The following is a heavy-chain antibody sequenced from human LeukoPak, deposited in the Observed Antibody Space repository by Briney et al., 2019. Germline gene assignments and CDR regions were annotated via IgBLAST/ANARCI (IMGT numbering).Heavy chain of an antibody. D-gene: IGHD3-10*01. V-gene: IGHV4-30-2*01. Sequence: SETLSLTCAVSGGSISSGGYSWSWIRQPPGKGLEWIGYIYHSGSTYYNPSLKSRVTISVDRSKNQFSLKLSSVTAADTAVYYCARVIMVRGANWFDPCGQGTLVTVSS. CDR2: IYHSGST. CDR3: ARVIMVRGANWFDP. CDR1: GGSISSGGYS. J-gene: IGHJ5*02.